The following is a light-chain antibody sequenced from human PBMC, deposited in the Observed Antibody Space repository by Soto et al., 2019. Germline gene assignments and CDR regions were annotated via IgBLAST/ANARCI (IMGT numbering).Light chain of an antibody. Sequence: QSALTQPASVSGSPGQSITISCTGTSSDVGGYNYVSWYQQHPGKAPKLMMYEVSNRPAGVSNRFSGSKSGNTASLTISGLQADEAADYYSTYETSSSNLVFGGGTKLTVL. CDR3: TYETSSSNLV. J-gene: IGLJ2*01. CDR2: EVS. V-gene: IGLV2-14*01. CDR1: SSDVGGYNY.